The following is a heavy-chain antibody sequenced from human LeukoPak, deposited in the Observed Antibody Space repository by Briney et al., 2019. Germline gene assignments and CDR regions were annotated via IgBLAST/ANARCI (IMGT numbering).Heavy chain of an antibody. CDR1: GFTFSPYW. Sequence: GGSLRLSCAASGFTFSPYWMHWVRQAPGKGLLWVSRINSDGSSTSYADSVKGRFTLSRDNSKNTLYLQMNSLRAEDTAVYYCARVVLYYDFWSAYFHDWGQGTLVTVSS. V-gene: IGHV3-74*01. J-gene: IGHJ4*02. CDR2: INSDGSST. D-gene: IGHD3-3*01. CDR3: ARVVLYYDFWSAYFHD.